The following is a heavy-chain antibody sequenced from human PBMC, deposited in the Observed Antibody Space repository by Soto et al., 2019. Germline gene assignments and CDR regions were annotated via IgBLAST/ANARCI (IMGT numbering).Heavy chain of an antibody. CDR2: IFSNDER. CDR1: GFSLSNAGMG. CDR3: AQTEDGGRSRTPAGWLDA. V-gene: IGHV2-26*01. D-gene: IGHD2-15*01. Sequence: QVTLKESGPVLVKPTETLTLTCTVSGFSLSNAGMGVSWIRQPPGKALEWLAHIFSNDERRFSTSLKNRLSISKDTSNSQVVLIMTNMDPVDTATYYCAQTEDGGRSRTPAGWLDAWGQGTLVTVSS. J-gene: IGHJ5*02.